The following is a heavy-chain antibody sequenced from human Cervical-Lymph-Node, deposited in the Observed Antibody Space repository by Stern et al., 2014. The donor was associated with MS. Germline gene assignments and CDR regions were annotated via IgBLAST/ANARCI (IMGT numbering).Heavy chain of an antibody. D-gene: IGHD1-1*01. J-gene: IGHJ6*01. CDR1: GDTFTDYA. V-gene: IGHV1-69*06. Sequence: EQLEESGAEVKKPGSSVKVSCKASGDTFTDYAISWVRQAPGQGPEWMGGITPVFASADYAQKFQGRLTITADKSTSTAYMDLSSLTSEDTAVYYCAREVGSLAMDVWGQGTTVIVSS. CDR2: ITPVFASA. CDR3: AREVGSLAMDV.